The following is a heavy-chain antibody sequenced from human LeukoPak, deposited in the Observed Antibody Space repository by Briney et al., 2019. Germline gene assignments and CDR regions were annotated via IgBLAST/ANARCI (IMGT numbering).Heavy chain of an antibody. CDR3: AKGNRNAVLNWFDP. J-gene: IGHJ5*02. V-gene: IGHV3-23*01. CDR2: ISGTGGST. CDR1: GFTFSNYA. D-gene: IGHD2/OR15-2a*01. Sequence: GGSLRLSCVASGFTFSNYAMSWVRQAPGKGLEWVSGISGTGGSTFYADSVKGRFTISRDNSKNTLYLQMNSLRAEDTALYYCAKGNRNAVLNWFDPWGQGTLVTVSS.